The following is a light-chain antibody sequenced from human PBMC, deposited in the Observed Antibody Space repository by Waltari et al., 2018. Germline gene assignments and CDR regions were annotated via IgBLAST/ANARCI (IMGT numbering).Light chain of an antibody. J-gene: IGKJ1*01. CDR1: QGINSW. CDR2: KAS. Sequence: DIQMTQSPSSLSASVGDRVTITCRASQGINSWLAWYQQKPGKAPNLLIYKASSLESGVPSRFSGGGSGTDFTLTISSLQPEDFATYYCQQYNSAPWTFGQGTKVEIK. CDR3: QQYNSAPWT. V-gene: IGKV1-5*03.